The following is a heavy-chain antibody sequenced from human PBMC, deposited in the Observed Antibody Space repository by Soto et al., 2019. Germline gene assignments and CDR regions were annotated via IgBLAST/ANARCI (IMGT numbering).Heavy chain of an antibody. CDR1: GFTFSSYA. J-gene: IGHJ6*02. V-gene: IGHV3-23*01. CDR3: GFNYYGSGSYFGMDV. D-gene: IGHD3-10*01. Sequence: PGGSLRLSCAASGFTFSSYAMSWVRQAPGKGLEWVSAISGSGGSTYYADSVKGRFTISRGNSKNTLYLQMNSLRAEDTAVYYCGFNYYGSGSYFGMDVWGQGTTVTVSS. CDR2: ISGSGGST.